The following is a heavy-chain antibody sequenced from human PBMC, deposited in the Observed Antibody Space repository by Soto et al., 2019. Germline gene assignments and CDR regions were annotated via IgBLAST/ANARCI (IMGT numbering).Heavy chain of an antibody. J-gene: IGHJ4*02. V-gene: IGHV3-74*01. CDR3: ARGDGDNYDGHGYLARH. CDR2: INIDGIT. Sequence: EVQLVESGGGLVQPGGSLRLSCAASGFTFSSYWMHWVRQAPGKGLVWVSRINIDGITSYADSVKGRFTISRDNAKNKLYLQMNTMGAGDTAVYYYARGDGDNYDGHGYLARHWGQGALVTVSS. CDR1: GFTFSSYW. D-gene: IGHD3-22*01.